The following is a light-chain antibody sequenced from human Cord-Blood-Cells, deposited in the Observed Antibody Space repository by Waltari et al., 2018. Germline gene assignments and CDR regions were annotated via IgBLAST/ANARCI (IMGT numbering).Light chain of an antibody. CDR1: SSDVGGYNY. CDR2: DVS. CDR3: SSYTSSSTLHYV. Sequence: QSALTQPASVSGSPGQSITISCTGTSSDVGGYNYVSWSQTHPGKAPNLMIYDVSNRPSGVSNRFSGSKSGNTASLTISGLQAEDEADYYCSSYTSSSTLHYVFGTGTKVTVL. J-gene: IGLJ1*01. V-gene: IGLV2-14*01.